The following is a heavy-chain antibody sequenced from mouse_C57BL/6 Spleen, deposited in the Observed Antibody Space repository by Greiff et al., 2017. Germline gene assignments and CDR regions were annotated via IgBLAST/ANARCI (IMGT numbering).Heavy chain of an antibody. V-gene: IGHV1-80*01. J-gene: IGHJ2*01. CDR3: AREDYYGSSYGYFDY. CDR2: IYPGDGDT. Sequence: VQLQESGAELVKPGASVKISCKASGYAFSSYWMNWVKQRPGKGLEWIGQIYPGDGDTNYNGKFKGKATLTAAKSSSTAYMQLSSLTSEDSAVYFCAREDYYGSSYGYFDYWGQGTTLTVSS. CDR1: GYAFSSYW. D-gene: IGHD1-1*01.